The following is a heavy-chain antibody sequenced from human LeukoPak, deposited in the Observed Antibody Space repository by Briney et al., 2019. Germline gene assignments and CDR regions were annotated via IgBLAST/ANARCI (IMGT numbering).Heavy chain of an antibody. D-gene: IGHD6-6*01. V-gene: IGHV3-9*01. CDR3: AKEGDTSSSEYDY. CDR1: GFTFDDYA. J-gene: IGHJ4*02. Sequence: SLRPSCAASGFTFDDYAMHWVRQAPGKGLEWVSGISWNSGSIGYADSVKGRFTISRDNAKNSLNLQMNSLRAEDTALYYCAKEGDTSSSEYDYWGQGTLVTVSS. CDR2: ISWNSGSI.